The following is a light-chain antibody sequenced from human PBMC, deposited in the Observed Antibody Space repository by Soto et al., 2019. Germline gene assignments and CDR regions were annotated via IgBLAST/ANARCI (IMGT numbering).Light chain of an antibody. CDR2: SND. J-gene: IGLJ1*01. CDR1: SSNIGRNT. Sequence: QSVLTQPPSAAGTPGQRVTISCSGSSSNIGRNTVNWYQQVPGTAPKLLIYSNDQRPSGVPDRFSGSKSGTSASLAISGLQSEDEADCYCAAWDDSLNGPFVFGIGTKLTVL. CDR3: AAWDDSLNGPFV. V-gene: IGLV1-44*01.